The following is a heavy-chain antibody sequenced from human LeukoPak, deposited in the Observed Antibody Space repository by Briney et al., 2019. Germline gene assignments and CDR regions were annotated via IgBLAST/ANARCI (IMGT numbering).Heavy chain of an antibody. CDR3: AELGITMIGGV. CDR2: ISSSGSTI. CDR1: GFTFGTYH. D-gene: IGHD3-10*02. J-gene: IGHJ6*04. Sequence: PGGSLRLSCAASGFTFGTYHMNWVRQAPGEGLEWVSYISSSGSTIYYADSVKGRFTISRDNAKNSLYLQMNSLRAEDTAVYYCAELGITMIGGVWGKGTTVTISS. V-gene: IGHV3-48*03.